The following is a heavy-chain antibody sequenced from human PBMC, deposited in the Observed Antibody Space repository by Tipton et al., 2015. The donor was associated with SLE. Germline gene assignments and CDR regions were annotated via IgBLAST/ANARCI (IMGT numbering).Heavy chain of an antibody. CDR3: ARLDSRYYDSSGYYYNWFDP. V-gene: IGHV4-59*08. D-gene: IGHD3-22*01. Sequence: TLSLTCTVSGGSISSYYWSWIRQPPGKGLEWIGYNYYSGSTNYNPSLKSRVTISVDTSKNQFSLKLSSVTAADTAVYYCARLDSRYYDSSGYYYNWFDPWGQGTLVTVSS. J-gene: IGHJ5*02. CDR2: NYYSGST. CDR1: GGSISSYY.